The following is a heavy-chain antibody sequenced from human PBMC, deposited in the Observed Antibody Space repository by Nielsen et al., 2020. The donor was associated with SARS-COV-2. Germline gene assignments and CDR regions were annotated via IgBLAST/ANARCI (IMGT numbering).Heavy chain of an antibody. CDR3: AKRIGRDSSGWYGLDY. CDR1: GFTFSSYG. D-gene: IGHD6-19*01. Sequence: LKISCAASGFTFSSYGMHWVRQAPGKGLEWVAVISYDGSNKYYADSVKGRFTISRDNSKNTLYLQMNSLRAEDTAVYYCAKRIGRDSSGWYGLDYWGQGTLVTVSS. CDR2: ISYDGSNK. J-gene: IGHJ4*02. V-gene: IGHV3-30*18.